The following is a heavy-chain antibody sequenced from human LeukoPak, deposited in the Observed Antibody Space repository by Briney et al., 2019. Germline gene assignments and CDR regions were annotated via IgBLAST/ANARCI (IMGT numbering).Heavy chain of an antibody. CDR1: GFTFSSYA. CDR2: ISSSGSTI. CDR3: AKTGVYCSSTSCYSDY. Sequence: GGSLRLSCAASGFTFSSYAMSWIRQAPGKGLEWVSYISSSGSTIYYADSVKGRFTISRDNSKNTLYLQMNSLRAEDTAVYYCAKTGVYCSSTSCYSDYWGQGTLVTVSS. V-gene: IGHV3-23*01. D-gene: IGHD2-2*01. J-gene: IGHJ4*02.